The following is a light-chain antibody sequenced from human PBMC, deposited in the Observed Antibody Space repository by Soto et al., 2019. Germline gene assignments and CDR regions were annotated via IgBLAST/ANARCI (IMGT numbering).Light chain of an antibody. CDR3: QQNYSTPPT. Sequence: DIQMTQSPSTLSASVGDIVALTFRASQSISAWLAWYQQKPGKAPRLLIYKASTIEIGVPSRFSGSGSGTEFTLTISSLQPDDVATYYCQQNYSTPPTFGQGTRLEIK. CDR2: KAS. CDR1: QSISAW. V-gene: IGKV1-5*03. J-gene: IGKJ5*01.